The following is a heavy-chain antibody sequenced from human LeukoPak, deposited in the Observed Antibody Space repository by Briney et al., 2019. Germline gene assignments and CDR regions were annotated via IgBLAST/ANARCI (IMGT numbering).Heavy chain of an antibody. D-gene: IGHD3-10*01. CDR1: GFTFSSYW. CDR2: IKQDGSEK. J-gene: IGHJ4*02. V-gene: IGHV3-7*01. Sequence: GGSLRLSCAASGFTFSSYWMSWVRQAPGKGLEWVANIKQDGSEKYYVDSVKGRFTISRDNAKNSLYLQMNSLGAEDTAVYYCARVRTKLLWFGNFDYWGQGTLVTVSS. CDR3: ARVRTKLLWFGNFDY.